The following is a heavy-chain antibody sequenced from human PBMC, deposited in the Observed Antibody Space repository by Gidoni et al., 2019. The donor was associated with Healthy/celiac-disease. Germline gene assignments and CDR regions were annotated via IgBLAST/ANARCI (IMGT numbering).Heavy chain of an antibody. Sequence: QLQLVESGGAVVHPGRSRSLPCPALGVTFSSSGVHWVRQAHGRGMEWVAVIWYDGSNKNYDDSGKNRFTISRGNSKNTVYMQMNSLRAEDTAVSYCARDSCSSTSCEIGLFDYWGQGTLVTVSS. CDR3: ARDSCSSTSCEIGLFDY. J-gene: IGHJ4*02. CDR1: GVTFSSSG. D-gene: IGHD2-2*01. V-gene: IGHV3-33*01. CDR2: IWYDGSNK.